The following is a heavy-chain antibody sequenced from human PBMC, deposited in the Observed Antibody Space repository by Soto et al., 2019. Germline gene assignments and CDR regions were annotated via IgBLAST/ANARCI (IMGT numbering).Heavy chain of an antibody. D-gene: IGHD6-13*01. J-gene: IGHJ4*02. CDR2: IYHTGST. CDR1: GGSISTVGHY. V-gene: IGHV4-31*03. CDR3: ARATGTLRSWHCDY. Sequence: TLSLTCSVSGGSISTVGHYWTWIRQPPGKGLEWIGSIYHTGSTYYSKSLRSRLTMSVDTSKSQFSLRLSSVTAADTAVYYCARATGTLRSWHCDYWGQGSLVT.